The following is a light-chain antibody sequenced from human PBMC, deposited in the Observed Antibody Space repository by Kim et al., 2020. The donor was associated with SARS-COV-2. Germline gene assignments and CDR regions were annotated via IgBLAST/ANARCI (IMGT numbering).Light chain of an antibody. CDR2: WAS. CDR1: QSILASSNNKNC. CDR3: QQYYSTPQT. J-gene: IGKJ1*01. V-gene: IGKV4-1*01. Sequence: DIVMTQSPDSLPVSLGERATINCKSSQSILASSNNKNCLAWYQQKQGQSPKLLIYWASTRESGVPDRFSGSGSGTDFTLTISSLQAEDVAVYYCQQYYSTPQTFGQGTKVDIK.